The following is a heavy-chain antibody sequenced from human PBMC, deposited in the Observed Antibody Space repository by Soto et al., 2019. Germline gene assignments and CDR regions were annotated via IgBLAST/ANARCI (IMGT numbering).Heavy chain of an antibody. V-gene: IGHV4-31*03. J-gene: IGHJ4*02. CDR2: IYYSGST. Sequence: QVQLQESGPGLVKPSQTLSLTCTVSVGSISSGGYYWSWIRQHPGKGLEWIGYIYYSGSTYYNPSLKSRVSISVATSKHPFPRKQSRVTATDRAVYCCGRKEGCGYDGFFGVGYFDYWGQGTLVTVSS. CDR1: VGSISSGGYY. D-gene: IGHD5-12*01. CDR3: GRKEGCGYDGFFGVGYFDY.